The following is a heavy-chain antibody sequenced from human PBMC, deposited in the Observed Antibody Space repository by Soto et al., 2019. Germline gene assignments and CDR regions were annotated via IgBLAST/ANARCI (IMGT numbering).Heavy chain of an antibody. J-gene: IGHJ6*02. CDR3: ARDQGITTFGVYSMYYYGMDV. D-gene: IGHD3-3*01. Sequence: QVQLVQSGAEVKKPGASMKVSCKASGYTFTNSGIIWVRQAPGQGLEWLGRINTDNGNTNYAQHLQGRVTLTTDTSTSTAYNDLRSLRSDDTAVYYCARDQGITTFGVYSMYYYGMDVWGPGTTVTVSS. V-gene: IGHV1-18*01. CDR1: GYTFTNSG. CDR2: INTDNGNT.